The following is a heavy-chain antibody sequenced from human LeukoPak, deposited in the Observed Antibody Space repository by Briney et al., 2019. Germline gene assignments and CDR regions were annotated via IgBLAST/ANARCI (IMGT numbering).Heavy chain of an antibody. CDR3: AREQQLVPTHDAFDI. J-gene: IGHJ3*02. D-gene: IGHD6-13*01. V-gene: IGHV3-48*01. CDR1: GFTFSSYS. Sequence: GGSLRLSCAASGFTFSSYSMNWVRQAPGKGLEWVSYISSSSSTIYYADSVKGRLTISRDNAKNSLYLQMNSLRAEDTAVYYCAREQQLVPTHDAFDIWGQGTMVTVSS. CDR2: ISSSSSTI.